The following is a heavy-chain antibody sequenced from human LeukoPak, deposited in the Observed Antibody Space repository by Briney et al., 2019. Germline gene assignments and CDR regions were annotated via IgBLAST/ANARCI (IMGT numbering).Heavy chain of an antibody. J-gene: IGHJ4*02. CDR1: GGSISSGGYS. CDR2: IYHSGST. D-gene: IGHD2-2*01. CDR3: ARVMESSSTNLGGLDH. Sequence: SQTLSLTCAVSGGSISSGGYSWSWIRQPPGKGLEWIGYIYHSGSTYYNPSLKSRVTISVDRSKNQFSRKLSSVTAADTAVYYCARVMESSSTNLGGLDHWGQGTLVTVSS. V-gene: IGHV4-30-2*01.